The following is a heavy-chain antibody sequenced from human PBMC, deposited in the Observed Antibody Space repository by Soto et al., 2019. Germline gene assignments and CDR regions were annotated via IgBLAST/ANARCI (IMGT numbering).Heavy chain of an antibody. D-gene: IGHD1-1*01. V-gene: IGHV3-30*18. CDR2: ISHHGIRT. J-gene: IGHJ4*02. CDR1: ICRFSEEC. Sequence: VVSLRRSCSSGICRFSEECIHVFRQAPVKGLQWLATISHHGIRTHYADSVMGRFTISRDNFKKVVYLHLSGLRVEDTAIYYCAKDWVRARNNYQLEYWGPGTAVTVSS. CDR3: AKDWVRARNNYQLEY.